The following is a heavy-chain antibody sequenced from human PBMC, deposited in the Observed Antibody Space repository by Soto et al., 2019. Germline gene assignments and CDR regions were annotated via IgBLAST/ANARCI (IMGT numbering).Heavy chain of an antibody. CDR1: GFTFSNAW. Sequence: PWGSLRLSCAASGFTFSNAWMNWVRQAPGKGLEWVGRIKSKTDGGTTDYAAPVKGRFTISRDDSKNTLYLQMNSLKTEDTAVYYCTTRYYDFWSGYYAYGMDVWGQGTTVTVSS. D-gene: IGHD3-3*01. CDR2: IKSKTDGGTT. J-gene: IGHJ6*02. V-gene: IGHV3-15*07. CDR3: TTRYYDFWSGYYAYGMDV.